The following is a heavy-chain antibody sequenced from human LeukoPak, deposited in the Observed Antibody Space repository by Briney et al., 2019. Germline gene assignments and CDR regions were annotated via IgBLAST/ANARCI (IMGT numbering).Heavy chain of an antibody. J-gene: IGHJ6*02. Sequence: WRSLRLSCAASGFSFSNYGMHWVRQAPGKGLEWVALLVYDGFYKYYADSVKGRFTISRDDSTNTVYLHLSSLRAEDTAVYYCAKDLIARVRGSPMDVWGQGARVIVSS. CDR1: GFSFSNYG. CDR3: AKDLIARVRGSPMDV. CDR2: LVYDGFYK. V-gene: IGHV3-30*18. D-gene: IGHD3-10*01.